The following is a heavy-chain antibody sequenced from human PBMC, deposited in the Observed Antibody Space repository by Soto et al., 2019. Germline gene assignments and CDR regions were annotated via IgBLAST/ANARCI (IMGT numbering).Heavy chain of an antibody. CDR3: VGHLGETYFDY. D-gene: IGHD2-21*01. CDR1: GFTFSDSA. CDR2: IRSKASGYAT. J-gene: IGHJ4*02. Sequence: EVQLVESGGGLVQPGGSLKLSCAASGFTFSDSAIQWVRQASGKGLVWVGRIRSKASGYATAYAASVKGRFTISRDDSKNTGYLQMNSLKTEDTAVYYCVGHLGETYFDYWGQGTLVTVSS. V-gene: IGHV3-73*01.